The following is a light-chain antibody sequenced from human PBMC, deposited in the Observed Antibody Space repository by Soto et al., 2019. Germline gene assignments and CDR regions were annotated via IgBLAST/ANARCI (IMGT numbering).Light chain of an antibody. CDR2: AAS. CDR3: QQGYSNPWT. Sequence: DIQMTQSPSSLSASVGDRVTITCRASQSVNTYLHWYQQKAGQAPKLLIYAASNLQSGVPSRFSGRGSATDFTLTVDSLQTEDFATYYCQQGYSNPWTFGQGTKV. CDR1: QSVNTY. V-gene: IGKV1-39*01. J-gene: IGKJ1*01.